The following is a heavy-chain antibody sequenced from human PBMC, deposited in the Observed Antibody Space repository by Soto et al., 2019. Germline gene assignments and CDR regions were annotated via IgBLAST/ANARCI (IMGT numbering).Heavy chain of an antibody. CDR2: IGRSGDT. Sequence: GGALRHPCEVSGVPLVGNGMNGVRPAPAKGLEWVSTIGRSGDTFYADSVRGRFTISRDNSKNTLFVQINSLGPKDTAQYSRWKGGTPAEIHPYGM. V-gene: IGHV3-23*01. CDR3: WKGGTPAEIHPYGM. CDR1: GVPLVGNG. D-gene: IGHD1-26*01. J-gene: IGHJ6*01.